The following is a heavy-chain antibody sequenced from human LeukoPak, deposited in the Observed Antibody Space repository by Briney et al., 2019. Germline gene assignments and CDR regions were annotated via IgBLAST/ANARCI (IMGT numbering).Heavy chain of an antibody. D-gene: IGHD3-16*02. CDR2: IYYSGST. CDR1: GGSISSYY. J-gene: IGHJ4*02. V-gene: IGHV4-59*01. Sequence: SETLSLTCTVSGGSISSYYWSWIRQPPGKGLEWIGCIYYSGSTDYNPSLKSRVTISVDTSKNQFSLKLTSVTAADTAVYYCARGGSYRPFDYWGQGTLVTVSS. CDR3: ARGGSYRPFDY.